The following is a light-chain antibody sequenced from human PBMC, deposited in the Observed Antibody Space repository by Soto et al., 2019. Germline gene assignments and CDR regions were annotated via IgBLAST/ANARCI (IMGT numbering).Light chain of an antibody. CDR1: QSVSSSY. CDR2: GAS. V-gene: IGKV3-20*01. J-gene: IGKJ1*01. CDR3: QQYGSSAWT. Sequence: EIVLTQSPGTLSLSPGEIPTLSCRASQSVSSSYLAWYQQKPGQAPRLLIYGASGRATGIPDRFSGSGSGTAFTLTISRLEPEDFAVYYCQQYGSSAWTFGQGTKVEIK.